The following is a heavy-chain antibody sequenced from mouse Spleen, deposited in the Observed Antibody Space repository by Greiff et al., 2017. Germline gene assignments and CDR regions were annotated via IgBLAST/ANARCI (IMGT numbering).Heavy chain of an antibody. CDR1: GYTFTSYW. Sequence: QVQLQQPGAELVRPGTSVKLSCKASGYTFTSYWMHWVKQRPGQGLEWIGVIDPSDSYTNYNQKFKGKATLTVDTSSSTAYMQLSSLTSEDSAVYYCARSGGIYFDYWGQGTTLTVSS. J-gene: IGHJ2*01. V-gene: IGHV1-59*01. D-gene: IGHD3-1*01. CDR3: ARSGGIYFDY. CDR2: IDPSDSYT.